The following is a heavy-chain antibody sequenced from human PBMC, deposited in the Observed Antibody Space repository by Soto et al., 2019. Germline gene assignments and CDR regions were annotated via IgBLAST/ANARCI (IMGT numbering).Heavy chain of an antibody. D-gene: IGHD1-7*01. Sequence: EVQLMESGGGLVKPGGSLRLSCAASGFTFSSYSMNWVRQAPGKGLEWVSSISSSSSYIYYADSVKGRFTISRDNAKNSLYLQMNSLRAEDTAVYYCARVKHTGTGRLVGMDVWGQGTTVTVSS. J-gene: IGHJ6*02. CDR1: GFTFSSYS. V-gene: IGHV3-21*01. CDR2: ISSSSSYI. CDR3: ARVKHTGTGRLVGMDV.